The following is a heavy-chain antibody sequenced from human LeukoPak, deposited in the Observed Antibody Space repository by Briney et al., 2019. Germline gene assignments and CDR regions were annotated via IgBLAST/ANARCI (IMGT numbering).Heavy chain of an antibody. J-gene: IGHJ3*02. D-gene: IGHD6-13*01. CDR2: ISSNGGST. V-gene: IGHV3-64*01. Sequence: GGSLRLSCAASGFTFSSYAMHWVSQAPGKGLEYVSAISSNGGSTYYANSLKGRFTISRDNSKNTLYLQMGSLRAEDMAMYYCARVYSSSWYSAFDIWGQGTMVTVSS. CDR3: ARVYSSSWYSAFDI. CDR1: GFTFSSYA.